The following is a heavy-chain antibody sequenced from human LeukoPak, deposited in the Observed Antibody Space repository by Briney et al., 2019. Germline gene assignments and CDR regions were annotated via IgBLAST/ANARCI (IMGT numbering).Heavy chain of an antibody. CDR3: AREPDSGYDSVFDY. V-gene: IGHV3-21*01. Sequence: GGSLRLSCAASGFTFSSYSMNWVRQAPGKGLEWVSSISSSSSYIYYADSVKGRFTISRDNAKNSLYLQMNSLRAEDTAVYYCAREPDSGYDSVFDYWGQGTLVTVSS. J-gene: IGHJ4*02. CDR2: ISSSSSYI. CDR1: GFTFSSYS. D-gene: IGHD5-12*01.